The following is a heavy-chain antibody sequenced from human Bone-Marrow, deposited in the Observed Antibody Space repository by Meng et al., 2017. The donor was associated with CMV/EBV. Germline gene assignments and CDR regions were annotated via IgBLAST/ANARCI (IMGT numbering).Heavy chain of an antibody. V-gene: IGHV3-48*03. CDR1: GFTFSSYE. CDR2: ISSSGSTI. Sequence: GESLKISCAASGFTFSSYEMNWVRQAPGKGLEWVSYISSSGSTIYYADSVKGRFTISRDNAKNSLYLQMNSLGAEDTAVYYCASLGYCSSTSCYFGSWFDPWGQGTLVTVSS. J-gene: IGHJ5*02. CDR3: ASLGYCSSTSCYFGSWFDP. D-gene: IGHD2-2*01.